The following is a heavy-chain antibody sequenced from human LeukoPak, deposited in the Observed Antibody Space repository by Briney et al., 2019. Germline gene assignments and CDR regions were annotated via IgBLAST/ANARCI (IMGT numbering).Heavy chain of an antibody. V-gene: IGHV5-51*01. D-gene: IGHD2-2*01. CDR1: GYSSTSYW. CDR2: IYPGDSDT. CDR3: ARLSQDCCSTSCYGGGWFGP. Sequence: GESLKISCKGSGYSSTSYWIGWVRQMPGKGLEWMGIIYPGDSDTRYSPSFQGQVTIAADKSISTAYLQWSSLKASDTAMYFGARLSQDCCSTSCYGGGWFGPWGQGTLVTVSS. J-gene: IGHJ5*02.